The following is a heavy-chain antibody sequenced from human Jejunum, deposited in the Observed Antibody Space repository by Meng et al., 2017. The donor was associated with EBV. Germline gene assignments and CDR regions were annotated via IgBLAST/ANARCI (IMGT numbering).Heavy chain of an antibody. CDR1: GFTFSGHA. CDR2: ISNDGNNK. D-gene: IGHD3-16*01. CDR3: TREWGADY. V-gene: IGHV3-30-3*01. J-gene: IGHJ4*02. Sequence: GSEMGSVRPGRSLRLPCAGSGFTFSGHAMQWVRQAPCKGLKLVALISNDGNNKYYADSVKGRFTISRDNSKNTLYLQMNSLRVDDTALYYCTREWGADYWGQGTLVTVSS.